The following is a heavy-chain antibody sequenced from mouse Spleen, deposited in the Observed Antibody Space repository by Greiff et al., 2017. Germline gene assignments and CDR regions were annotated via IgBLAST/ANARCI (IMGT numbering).Heavy chain of an antibody. CDR3: ARDGVGYYAMDY. V-gene: IGHV7-1*01. J-gene: IGHJ4*01. Sequence: EVQGVESGGGLVQSGRSLRLSCATSGFTFSDFYMEWVRQAPGKGLEWIAASRNKANDYTTEYSASVKGRFIVSRDTSQSILYLQMNALRAEDTAIYYCARDGVGYYAMDYWGQGTSVTVSS. CDR1: GFTFSDFY. D-gene: IGHD1-1*02. CDR2: SRNKANDYTT.